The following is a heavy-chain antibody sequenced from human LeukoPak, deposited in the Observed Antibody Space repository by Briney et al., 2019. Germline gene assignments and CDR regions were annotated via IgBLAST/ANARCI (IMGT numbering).Heavy chain of an antibody. CDR3: AKVPLTTGTDC. CDR2: ISYDGSNK. J-gene: IGHJ4*02. V-gene: IGHV3-30*18. Sequence: GGSLRLSCAASGCTFSSYGMHWVRQAPGKGLEWVAVISYDGSNKYYADSVKGRFTISRDNSKNTLYLQMNSLRGEDTALYYCAKVPLTTGTDCWGQGTLVTVSS. CDR1: GCTFSSYG. D-gene: IGHD4-17*01.